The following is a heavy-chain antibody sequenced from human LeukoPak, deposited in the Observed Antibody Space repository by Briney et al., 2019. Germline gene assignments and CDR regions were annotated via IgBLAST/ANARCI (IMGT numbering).Heavy chain of an antibody. CDR3: ARDALHSRPFDY. Sequence: GSSVKVSCKASGGTFSSYALSWVRQAPGQGLEWMGGIIPIFGTANYAQKLQGRVTITADESTSTAYMELSSLRSEDTAVYYCARDALHSRPFDYWGQGTLVTVSS. CDR2: IIPIFGTA. J-gene: IGHJ4*02. CDR1: GGTFSSYA. V-gene: IGHV1-69*01.